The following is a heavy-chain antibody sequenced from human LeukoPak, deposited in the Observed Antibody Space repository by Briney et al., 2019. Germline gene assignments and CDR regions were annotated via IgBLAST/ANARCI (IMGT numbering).Heavy chain of an antibody. J-gene: IGHJ4*02. CDR3: AKEATARTATALDS. Sequence: PGGSLRLSCAASGFIFSSYGMHWVRQAPGKGLEWVAVIAHDGSLQFCEDTVKGRFTISRDNSKNTLDMQMNSLRPEDTAVYYCAKEATARTATALDSWGQGILVTVSS. CDR2: IAHDGSLQ. CDR1: GFIFSSYG. D-gene: IGHD6-6*01. V-gene: IGHV3-30*18.